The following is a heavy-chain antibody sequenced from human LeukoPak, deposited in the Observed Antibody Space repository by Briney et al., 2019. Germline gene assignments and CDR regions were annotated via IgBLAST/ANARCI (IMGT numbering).Heavy chain of an antibody. D-gene: IGHD1-1*01. CDR1: GFSFRSYS. Sequence: GESLRFSCAGSGFSFRSYSMDWVRQAPGKGLEWVSSISSDNTYIYHSDSVKGRFTISRDNSKNSLYLQMNSLTVEDTGVYYRARNDFTQNPAYCVDYWGQGTLVTVSS. J-gene: IGHJ4*02. CDR3: ARNDFTQNPAYCVDY. CDR2: ISSDNTYI. V-gene: IGHV3-21*01.